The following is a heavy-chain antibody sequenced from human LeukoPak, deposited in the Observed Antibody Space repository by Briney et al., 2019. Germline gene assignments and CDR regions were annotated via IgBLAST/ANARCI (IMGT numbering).Heavy chain of an antibody. V-gene: IGHV3-7*01. CDR2: IKEDGNEK. CDR3: ASSKVASGILFDY. J-gene: IGHJ4*02. D-gene: IGHD6-13*01. CDR1: GFTFSRSW. Sequence: GGSLRLSCEASGFTFSRSWMSWVRQAPGKGLEWVANIKEDGNEKYYVDSVKGRFTISRDNAKNSLYLQMNSLRAEDTAVYYCASSKVASGILFDYWGQGTLVTVSS.